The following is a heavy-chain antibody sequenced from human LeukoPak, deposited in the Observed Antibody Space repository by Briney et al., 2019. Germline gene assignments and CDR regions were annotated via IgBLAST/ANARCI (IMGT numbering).Heavy chain of an antibody. D-gene: IGHD3-3*01. J-gene: IGHJ4*02. CDR2: IYHSGST. CDR3: ARSRVWSDYWGYFDY. Sequence: SETLSLTCTVSGVSIIGYYWNWIRQPPGKGLDWLGYIYHSGSTNYNPSLKSRVTISVDTSKTQISLKLRAVTAADTAVYYCARSRVWSDYWGYFDYWGQGTLVTVSS. V-gene: IGHV4-59*01. CDR1: GVSIIGYY.